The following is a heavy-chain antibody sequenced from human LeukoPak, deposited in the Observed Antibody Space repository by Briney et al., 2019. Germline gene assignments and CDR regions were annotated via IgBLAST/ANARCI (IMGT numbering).Heavy chain of an antibody. J-gene: IGHJ3*02. D-gene: IGHD3-22*01. CDR3: AKPRGGGYSSGYGDAFDI. CDR1: GFTFDDYA. CDR2: ISWNSGSI. V-gene: IGHV3-9*01. Sequence: GGSLRLSCAASGFTFDDYAMHWVRQAPGKGLEWVSGISWNSGSIGYADSVKGRFTISRDNAKNSLYLQMNSLRAEDTALYYCAKPRGGGYSSGYGDAFDIWGQGTMVTVSS.